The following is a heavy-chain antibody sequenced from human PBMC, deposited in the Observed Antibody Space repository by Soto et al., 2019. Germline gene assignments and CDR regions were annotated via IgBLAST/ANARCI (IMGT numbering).Heavy chain of an antibody. CDR2: LYWDDDE. J-gene: IGHJ4*02. CDR1: GFSLSTRGVG. V-gene: IGHV2-5*02. Sequence: QITLNESGPTLVKPTQTLTLTCTFSGFSLSTRGVGEEWIRQPPGKALEWLALLYWDDDERYSPSLMSRLTITKDTSKNQVFLTMTNVDPVDTATYYCAHRPRGFTYFFDYWGQGTLFTVSS. CDR3: AHRPRGFTYFFDY.